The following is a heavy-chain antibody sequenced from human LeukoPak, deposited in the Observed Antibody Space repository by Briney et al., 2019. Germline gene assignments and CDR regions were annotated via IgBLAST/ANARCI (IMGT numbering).Heavy chain of an antibody. CDR1: GYSFTSYW. Sequence: GESLKISCKGSGYSFTSYWIGWGRQMPGKGLEWMGIIYHGDSDTRYSPSFQGQVTISADKSNSTAYLQWSSLKASDTAMYYCARQDYSNSVRFDYWGQGTLVTVSS. D-gene: IGHD4-11*01. V-gene: IGHV5-51*01. CDR2: IYHGDSDT. CDR3: ARQDYSNSVRFDY. J-gene: IGHJ4*02.